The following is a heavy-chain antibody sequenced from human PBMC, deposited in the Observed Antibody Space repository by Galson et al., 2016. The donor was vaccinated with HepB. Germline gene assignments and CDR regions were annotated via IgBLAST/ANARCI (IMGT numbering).Heavy chain of an antibody. V-gene: IGHV3-21*01. CDR3: ATRRVGGNDLPADL. J-gene: IGHJ3*01. Sequence: SLRLSCAASGFTFSDYSMNWVRQAPGKGLEWVSFISSRGYINYVKSVRGRFTISRDNAKQSVYLEMTSLRAEDTGVYYCATRRVGGNDLPADLWGQGTLVIVSS. CDR1: GFTFSDYS. D-gene: IGHD5-12*01. CDR2: ISSRGYI.